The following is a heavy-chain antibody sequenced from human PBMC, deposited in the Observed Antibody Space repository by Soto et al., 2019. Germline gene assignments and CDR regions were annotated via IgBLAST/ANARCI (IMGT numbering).Heavy chain of an antibody. CDR2: IYYSGST. D-gene: IGHD3-22*01. V-gene: IGHV4-39*01. CDR3: ANYYDSSGLDF. J-gene: IGHJ4*02. CDR1: GGPISSSSYY. Sequence: PSETLSLTCTVAGGPISSSSYYLGWVRQPPGKRLEWIGSIYYSGSTYYNPSLKSRVTISVDTSKNQFSLRLSSVTAADTAVYYCANYYDSSGLDFWGQGTLVTVSS.